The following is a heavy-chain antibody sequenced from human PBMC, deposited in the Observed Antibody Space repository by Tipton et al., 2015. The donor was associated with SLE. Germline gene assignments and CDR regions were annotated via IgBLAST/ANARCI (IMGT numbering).Heavy chain of an antibody. CDR1: GYSFTSYW. CDR2: IDPSDSYT. CDR3: ARHPTLYYYYMDV. J-gene: IGHJ6*03. Sequence: SLRLSCKGSGYSFTSYWISWVRQMPGKGLEWMGRIDPSDSYTNYSPSFQGHVTITADKSISTAYLQWSSLKASDTAMYYCARHPTLYYYYMDVWGKGTTVTVSS. V-gene: IGHV5-10-1*01.